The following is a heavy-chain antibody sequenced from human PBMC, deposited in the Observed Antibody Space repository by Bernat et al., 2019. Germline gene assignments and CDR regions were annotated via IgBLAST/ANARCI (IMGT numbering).Heavy chain of an antibody. CDR2: INHSGNT. Sequence: QVQLQQWGAGLLKPSETLSLTCAVYGGSFSGYYWSWIRQPPGKGLEWIGEINHSGNTNYNPSLKSRVTISVDTSKNQFSLKLSSVTAADTAVYYCASTGGGYCSGGSCYGWDWFDPWGQGTLVTVSS. CDR1: GGSFSGYY. CDR3: ASTGGGYCSGGSCYGWDWFDP. J-gene: IGHJ5*02. D-gene: IGHD2-15*01. V-gene: IGHV4-34*01.